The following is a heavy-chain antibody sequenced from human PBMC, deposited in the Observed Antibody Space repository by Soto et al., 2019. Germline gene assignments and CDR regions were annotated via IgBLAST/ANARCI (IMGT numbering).Heavy chain of an antibody. D-gene: IGHD3-3*02. CDR1: GYTFSGYY. CDR3: ARSLLNVILPLAY. CDR2: INTLSGDT. J-gene: IGHJ4*02. Sequence: QVQLVQSGAEVKKPGASVKVSCKASGYTFSGYYMHWVRQAPGQGLEWMGWINTLSGDTSFPQKFQGRLAMTRDTSIDTAFMEVSRLTSDDTATYYCARSLLNVILPLAYWGQGTLVSVSS. V-gene: IGHV1-2*02.